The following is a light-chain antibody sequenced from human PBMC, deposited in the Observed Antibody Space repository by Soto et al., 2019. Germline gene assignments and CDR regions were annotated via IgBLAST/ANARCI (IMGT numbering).Light chain of an antibody. CDR2: EVT. V-gene: IGLV2-23*02. CDR1: ISDVGSYNL. Sequence: QSALTQPASVSGSPGQSITISCTGTISDVGSYNLVSWYQQHPGKAPKLMIYEVTKRPSGVSNRFSGSKSGITASLTISGLQAEYEADYSCCSYAGPTTFMLFGGGTKLTVL. CDR3: CSYAGPTTFML. J-gene: IGLJ2*01.